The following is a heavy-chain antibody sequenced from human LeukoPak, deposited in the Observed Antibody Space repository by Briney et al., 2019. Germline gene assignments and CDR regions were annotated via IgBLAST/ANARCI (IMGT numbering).Heavy chain of an antibody. CDR3: AKSKGELLRFDY. D-gene: IGHD1-26*01. J-gene: IGHJ4*02. CDR1: GFTVSSNY. Sequence: GGSLRLPCAASGFTVSSNYMTWVRQAPGKGLEGVSTITGSGGSTYYADSVKGRFTISRDNFKNTLYLQMNSLRAEDTAVYYCAKSKGELLRFDYWGQGTLVTVSS. V-gene: IGHV3-23*01. CDR2: ITGSGGST.